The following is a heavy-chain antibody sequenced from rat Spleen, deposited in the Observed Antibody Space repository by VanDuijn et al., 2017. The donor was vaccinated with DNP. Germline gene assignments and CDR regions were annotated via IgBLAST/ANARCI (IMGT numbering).Heavy chain of an antibody. CDR2: INKDSSTI. V-gene: IGHV4-2*01. J-gene: IGHJ2*01. D-gene: IGHD1-9*01. CDR1: GFNFNDYW. Sequence: EVKLVESGGGLVQPGRSLKLSCAPSGFNFNDYWMGWVRQAPGKGLEWIGEINKDSSTINYSPSLKDKFTISRDNAQNTLYLHMNKLESEDTAIYYCASDILRVLYWGQGVMVTVSS. CDR3: ASDILRVLY.